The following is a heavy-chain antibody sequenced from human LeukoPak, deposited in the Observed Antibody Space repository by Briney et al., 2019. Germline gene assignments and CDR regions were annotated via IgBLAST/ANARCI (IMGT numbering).Heavy chain of an antibody. J-gene: IGHJ4*02. V-gene: IGHV3-7*01. CDR2: IKQDGSEK. CDR3: ARDLTGALDY. CDR1: GFTFSSSA. D-gene: IGHD7-27*01. Sequence: PGGSLRLSCAASGFTFSSSAMTWVRQAPGKGLEWVANIKQDGSEKYYVDSVKGRFTISRDNAKNSLYLQMNSLRAEDTAVYYCARDLTGALDYWGQGTLVTVSS.